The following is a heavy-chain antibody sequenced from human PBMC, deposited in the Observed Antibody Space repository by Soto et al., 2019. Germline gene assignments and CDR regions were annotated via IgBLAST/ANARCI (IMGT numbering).Heavy chain of an antibody. CDR1: GYTFTCFD. J-gene: IGHJ4*02. CDR3: ARVNNWNYAVAY. V-gene: IGHV1-18*01. CDR2: ISADNGDT. D-gene: IGHD1-7*01. Sequence: ASVKVSCKASGYTFTCFDIIWVRQAPGQGLEWMGWISADNGDTKYVQKLQGRVTMTTDTSTSTAYMELRSLRSDDTAMYYCARVNNWNYAVAYWGQGTLVTVSS.